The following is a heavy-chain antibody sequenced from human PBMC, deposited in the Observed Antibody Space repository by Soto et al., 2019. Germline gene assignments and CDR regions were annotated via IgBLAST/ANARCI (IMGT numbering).Heavy chain of an antibody. D-gene: IGHD2-2*01. CDR1: GFTFSSYA. CDR2: ISGSGGST. V-gene: IGHV3-23*01. CDR3: AKDYCSSTSCANWFDP. Sequence: SGGSLRLSCAASGFTFSSYAMSWVRQAPGKGLEWVSAISGSGGSTYYADSVKGRFTISRDNSKNTLYLQMNSLRAEDTAVYYCAKDYCSSTSCANWFDPWGQGTLVTVSS. J-gene: IGHJ5*02.